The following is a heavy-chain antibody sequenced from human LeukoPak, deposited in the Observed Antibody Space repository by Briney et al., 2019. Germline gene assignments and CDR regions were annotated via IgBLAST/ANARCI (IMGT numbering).Heavy chain of an antibody. J-gene: IGHJ4*02. CDR3: ARPDGDSCGNYGC. D-gene: IGHD4-23*01. Sequence: ASVKVSCKASGYTLTGHYMHWVLQAPGRGPEWMGWINPNSGDINYAQKFQGRVTMTRDTSISTAYMELSRLRSDDTAVYYCARPDGDSCGNYGCWGQGTLVTDSS. CDR1: GYTLTGHY. V-gene: IGHV1-2*02. CDR2: INPNSGDI.